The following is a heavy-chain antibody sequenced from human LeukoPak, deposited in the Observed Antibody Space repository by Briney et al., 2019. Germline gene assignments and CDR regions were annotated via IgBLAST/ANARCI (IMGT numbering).Heavy chain of an antibody. CDR3: ARVSAGDYGDYPFDY. D-gene: IGHD4-17*01. Sequence: SGTLSLTCAVSGGSISSSNWWSWVRQPPGKGLEWIGEIYHSGSTNYNPSLKSRVTISVDKSKNQFSLKLSSVTAADTAVYCCARVSAGDYGDYPFDYWGQGTLVTVSS. J-gene: IGHJ4*02. CDR1: GGSISSSNW. V-gene: IGHV4-4*01. CDR2: IYHSGST.